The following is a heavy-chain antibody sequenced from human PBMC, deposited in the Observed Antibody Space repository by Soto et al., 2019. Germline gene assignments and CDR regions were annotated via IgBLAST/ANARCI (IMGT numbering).Heavy chain of an antibody. Sequence: ASVKVSCKASGGTFSSYAIIWVRQAPGQGLEWMGGIIPIFGTANYAQKFQGRVTITADESTSTAYMELSSLRSEDTAVYYCARARHIVGATSPLFDYWGQGTLVTVSS. CDR3: ARARHIVGATSPLFDY. CDR2: IIPIFGTA. V-gene: IGHV1-69*13. J-gene: IGHJ4*02. D-gene: IGHD1-26*01. CDR1: GGTFSSYA.